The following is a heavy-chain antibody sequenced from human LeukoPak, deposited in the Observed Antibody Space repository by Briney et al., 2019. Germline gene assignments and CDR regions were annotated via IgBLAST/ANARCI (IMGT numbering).Heavy chain of an antibody. CDR2: ITNNGDST. D-gene: IGHD1-26*01. CDR3: ARDRGGSYALLEH. CDR1: GFTFSGYT. V-gene: IGHV3-64*02. J-gene: IGHJ4*02. Sequence: PGGSLRLSCAASGFTFSGYTMHWVRQAPGKGLEYVSAITNNGDSTYYVDSVKGRFSISRDNSKNVLYLQVGSLRIEDTAVYYCARDRGGSYALLEHWGQGTLVTVSS.